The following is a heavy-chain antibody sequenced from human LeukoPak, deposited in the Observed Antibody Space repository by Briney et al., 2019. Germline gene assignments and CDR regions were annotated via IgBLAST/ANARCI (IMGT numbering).Heavy chain of an antibody. CDR2: IYYNGST. V-gene: IGHV4-34*01. CDR3: ARSKDILTGYCFDY. J-gene: IGHJ4*02. Sequence: SETLSLTCAVYGGSFSGYYWSWIRQPPGKGLEWIGSIYYNGSTYYNPSLKSRVTISVDTSKNQFSLKLSSVTAADTAVYYCARSKDILTGYCFDYWGQGTLVTVSS. CDR1: GGSFSGYY. D-gene: IGHD3-9*01.